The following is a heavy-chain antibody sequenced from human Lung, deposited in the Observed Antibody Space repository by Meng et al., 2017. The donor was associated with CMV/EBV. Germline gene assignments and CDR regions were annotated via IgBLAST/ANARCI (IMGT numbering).Heavy chain of an antibody. CDR2: ISSSAYSI. CDR1: GFTVSGFA. CDR3: AKPSGYDSSGYHAFDI. D-gene: IGHD3-22*01. Sequence: GFTVSGFAMSWDRQAPGKGLEWVSTISSSAYSIYYADSVKGRFTISRDNSKSTLYLQMSSLGGEDTAVYYCAKPSGYDSSGYHAFDIWGQGTMVTVSS. V-gene: IGHV3-23*01. J-gene: IGHJ3*02.